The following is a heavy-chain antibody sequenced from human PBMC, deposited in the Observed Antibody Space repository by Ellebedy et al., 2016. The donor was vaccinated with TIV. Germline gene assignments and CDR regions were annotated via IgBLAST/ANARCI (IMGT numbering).Heavy chain of an antibody. J-gene: IGHJ4*02. CDR1: GFTFDDYA. Sequence: GGSLRLXXAASGFTFDDYAMHWVRQAPGKGLEWVSVIYSGGSTYYADSVKGRFTISRDNSKNTLYLQMNSLRAEDTAVYYCARVSKWLDFDYWGQGTLVTVSS. CDR3: ARVSKWLDFDY. V-gene: IGHV3-53*01. D-gene: IGHD5-12*01. CDR2: IYSGGST.